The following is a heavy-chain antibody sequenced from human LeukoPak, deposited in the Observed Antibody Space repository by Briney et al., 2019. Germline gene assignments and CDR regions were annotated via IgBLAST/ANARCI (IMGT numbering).Heavy chain of an antibody. D-gene: IGHD3-22*01. V-gene: IGHV4-34*01. CDR1: GGSFSGYY. CDR2: INHSGST. J-gene: IGHJ4*02. Sequence: SETLSLTCAVYGGSFSGYYWSWIRQPPGKGLEWIGEINHSGSTNYNPSLKSRVTISVDTSKNQFSLKLSSVTAADTAVYYCARGHQTYYYDSSGYYTRRGYFDYWGQGTLVTVSS. CDR3: ARGHQTYYYDSSGYYTRRGYFDY.